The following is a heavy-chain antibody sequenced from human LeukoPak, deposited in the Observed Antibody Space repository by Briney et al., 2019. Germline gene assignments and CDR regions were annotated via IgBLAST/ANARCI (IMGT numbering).Heavy chain of an antibody. V-gene: IGHV5-10-1*04. J-gene: IGHJ4*02. Sequence: GESLRISCKGSGYTFISNWITWVRQMPGKGLEWMGRIDPSDSYTNYSPSFQGQVTISADKSISTAYLHWSSLKASDTAMYYCARRDYYGSGSLDYWGQGTLVTVSS. CDR3: ARRDYYGSGSLDY. D-gene: IGHD3-10*01. CDR1: GYTFISNW. CDR2: IDPSDSYT.